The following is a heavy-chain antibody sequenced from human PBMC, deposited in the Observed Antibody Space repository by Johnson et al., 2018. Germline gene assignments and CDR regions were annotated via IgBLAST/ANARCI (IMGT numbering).Heavy chain of an antibody. CDR1: GGTFSSYA. D-gene: IGHD2-15*01. CDR2: IIPIFGTA. J-gene: IGHJ6*02. CDR3: ARVWCSGGSCYSFFYGMDV. V-gene: IGHV1-69*01. Sequence: QVQLVESGAEVKKXGSSVKVSCKASGGTFSSYAISWVRQAPGQGLEWMGGIIPIFGTANYAQKFQGRVPITADESTSTAYMELSSLRSEDTAVDYCARVWCSGGSCYSFFYGMDVWGQGTTVTVSS.